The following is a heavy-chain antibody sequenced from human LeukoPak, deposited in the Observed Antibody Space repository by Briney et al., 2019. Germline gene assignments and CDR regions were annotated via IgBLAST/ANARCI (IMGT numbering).Heavy chain of an antibody. V-gene: IGHV3-33*08. D-gene: IGHD3-22*01. CDR2: IWYDGSNK. J-gene: IGHJ4*02. CDR1: GFTVSSNY. CDR3: ARGVEYYDSSGYMDY. Sequence: GGSLRLSCAASGFTVSSNYMSWVRQAPGKGLEWVAVIWYDGSNKYYADSVKGRFTISRDNSKNTLYLQMNSLRAEDTAVYYCARGVEYYDSSGYMDYWGQGTLVTVSS.